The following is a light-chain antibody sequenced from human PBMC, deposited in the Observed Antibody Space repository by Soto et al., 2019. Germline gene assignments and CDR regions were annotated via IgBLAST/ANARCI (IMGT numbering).Light chain of an antibody. Sequence: QSVLTQPPSASGTPGQRVTISCSGSSSNIGSNYVYWYQQLPGTAPKLLIYRNNQRPSGVPDRFSGSKSGTSASLAISGIRSEDEADYYCAAWDDSLSGVVFGGGTKVTVL. CDR2: RNN. CDR3: AAWDDSLSGVV. J-gene: IGLJ2*01. V-gene: IGLV1-47*01. CDR1: SSNIGSNY.